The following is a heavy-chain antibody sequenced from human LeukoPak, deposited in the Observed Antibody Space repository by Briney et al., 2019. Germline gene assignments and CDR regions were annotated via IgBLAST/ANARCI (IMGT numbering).Heavy chain of an antibody. CDR2: IYYSGST. CDR1: GGSISSYY. V-gene: IGHV4-59*08. CDR3: ARLGSSGSFDY. Sequence: PSETLSLTCTVSGGSISSYYWSWIRQPPGKGLAWIGYIYYSGSTNYNPSLKSRVTISVDTSKNQFSLKLSSVTAADTAVYYCARLGSSGSFDYWGQGTLVTVSS. D-gene: IGHD6-19*01. J-gene: IGHJ4*02.